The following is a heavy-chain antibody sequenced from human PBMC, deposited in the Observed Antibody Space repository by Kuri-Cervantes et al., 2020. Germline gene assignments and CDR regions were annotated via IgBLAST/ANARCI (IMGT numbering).Heavy chain of an antibody. D-gene: IGHD2-8*01. CDR3: ARDMGYCTHGVCYPSYCFDY. V-gene: IGHV3-21*03. J-gene: IGHJ4*02. CDR1: GFTFSSYS. CDR2: ISSSSSYI. Sequence: GGSLRLSCAASGFTFSSYSMNWVRQAPGKGLEWVSSISSSSSYIYYADSVKGRFTISRDNAKNSLYLQMNSLRAEDTAEYYCARDMGYCTHGVCYPSYCFDYWGLGTLVTVSS.